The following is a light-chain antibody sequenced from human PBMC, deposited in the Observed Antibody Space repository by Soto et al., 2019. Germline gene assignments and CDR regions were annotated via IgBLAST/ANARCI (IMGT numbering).Light chain of an antibody. V-gene: IGKV1-9*01. CDR3: QQLKSYPIT. J-gene: IGKJ5*01. CDR1: QGINSY. CDR2: AAS. Sequence: DIQLTQSPSFLSASVGDRVTITCRPSQGINSYLAWYQQKPGKAPNLLIYAASTLQSGVPSRFSGSGSGTEFTLTISSLQPEDFATYYCQQLKSYPITFGQGTRLEIK.